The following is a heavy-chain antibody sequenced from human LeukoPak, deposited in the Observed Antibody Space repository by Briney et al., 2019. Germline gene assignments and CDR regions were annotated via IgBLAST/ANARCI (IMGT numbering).Heavy chain of an antibody. V-gene: IGHV3-21*01. Sequence: PGGSLRLSCAASGFTFSSYSMNWVRQAPGKGLEWVSSISSSSSYIYYADSVKGRFTISRDNAKNSLYLQMNSLRAEDTAVYYCARDRMVAIEGLCDGMDVWGQGTTVTASS. CDR1: GFTFSSYS. D-gene: IGHD5-12*01. CDR3: ARDRMVAIEGLCDGMDV. J-gene: IGHJ6*02. CDR2: ISSSSSYI.